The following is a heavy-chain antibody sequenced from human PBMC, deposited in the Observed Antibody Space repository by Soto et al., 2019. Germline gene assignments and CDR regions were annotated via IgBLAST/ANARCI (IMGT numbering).Heavy chain of an antibody. CDR3: AKDRLTGTPAWDGFDY. Sequence: EVQLLESGGGLVQPGGSLRLSCAASGFTFSSYAMNWVRQAPGKGLEWVSIISGNVGSTYYADSVKGRFTISRDNSKNTLYLQMNSLRAEDTAVYYCAKDRLTGTPAWDGFDYWGQGTLVTVSS. D-gene: IGHD1-7*01. J-gene: IGHJ4*02. V-gene: IGHV3-23*01. CDR1: GFTFSSYA. CDR2: ISGNVGST.